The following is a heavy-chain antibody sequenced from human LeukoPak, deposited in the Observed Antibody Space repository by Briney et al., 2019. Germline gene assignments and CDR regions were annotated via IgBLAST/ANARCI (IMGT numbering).Heavy chain of an antibody. V-gene: IGHV3-23*01. Sequence: HSGGSLRLSCAASGFTFSSYAMSWVRQAPGKGLEWVSAISGSGSSTYYADSVKGRFTISRDNSKNTLYLQMNSLGAEDTAVYYCAKDGRGYSYGTFDYWGQGTLVTVSS. CDR3: AKDGRGYSYGTFDY. CDR2: ISGSGSST. D-gene: IGHD5-18*01. J-gene: IGHJ4*02. CDR1: GFTFSSYA.